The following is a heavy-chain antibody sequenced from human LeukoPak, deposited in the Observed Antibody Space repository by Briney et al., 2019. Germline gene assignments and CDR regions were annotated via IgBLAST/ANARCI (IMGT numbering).Heavy chain of an antibody. V-gene: IGHV1-8*01. Sequence: ASVKVSCKASGYTFTSYDINWVRQATGQGLEWMGWMNPNSGNTGYAQNFQGRVTMTRNTSITSAYMELSSLRSEDAAVYDCARGPLGEVGIVRMDVWGQGTTVTVSS. CDR3: ARGPLGEVGIVRMDV. CDR2: MNPNSGNT. D-gene: IGHD1-26*01. J-gene: IGHJ6*02. CDR1: GYTFTSYD.